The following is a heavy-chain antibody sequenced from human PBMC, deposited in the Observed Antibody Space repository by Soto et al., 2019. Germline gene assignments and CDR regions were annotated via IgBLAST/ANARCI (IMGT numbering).Heavy chain of an antibody. D-gene: IGHD2-15*01. Sequence: XSVKVSCKASGYTFTCYYMHWVRQAPGQGLEWMGWINPNSGGTNYAQKFQGRVTMTRDTSISTAYMELSRLRSDDTAVYYCARVSTQPNWFDPWGQGTLVTVSS. CDR2: INPNSGGT. CDR1: GYTFTCYY. CDR3: ARVSTQPNWFDP. V-gene: IGHV1-2*02. J-gene: IGHJ5*02.